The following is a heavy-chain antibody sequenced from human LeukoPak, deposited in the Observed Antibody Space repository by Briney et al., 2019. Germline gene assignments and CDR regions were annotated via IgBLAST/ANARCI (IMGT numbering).Heavy chain of an antibody. V-gene: IGHV3-9*01. CDR3: ARMVRGVIGRFGWFDP. CDR1: GFTFDDYA. D-gene: IGHD3-10*01. J-gene: IGHJ5*02. Sequence: GGSLRLSCAASGFTFDDYAMHWVRQASGKGLEWVSGISWNSGSIGYADSVKGRFTISRDNAKNSLYLQMNSLRAEDTALYYCARMVRGVIGRFGWFDPWGQGTLVTVSS. CDR2: ISWNSGSI.